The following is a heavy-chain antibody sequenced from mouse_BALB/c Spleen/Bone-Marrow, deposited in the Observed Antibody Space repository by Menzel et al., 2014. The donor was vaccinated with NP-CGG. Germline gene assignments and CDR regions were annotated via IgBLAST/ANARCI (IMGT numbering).Heavy chain of an antibody. CDR1: GYTFSNYW. D-gene: IGHD5-1-1*01. Sequence: EVKLQESGTVLARPGAAVKMSCKASGYTFSNYWMHWIKQRPGQGLEWIGTIHPGNSDTTYNQKFKGKAKLTAVTSTSNACMEVSNLTNKGAAVYYCTTLTRNNFDYRGLGTTRTGSS. V-gene: IGHV1-5*01. J-gene: IGHJ2*01. CDR2: IHPGNSDT. CDR3: TTLTRNNFDY.